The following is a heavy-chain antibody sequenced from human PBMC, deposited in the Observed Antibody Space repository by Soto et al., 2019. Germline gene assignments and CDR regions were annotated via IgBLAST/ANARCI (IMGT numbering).Heavy chain of an antibody. CDR1: GGSINNYY. CDR3: ARDSDPYNWFDP. Sequence: SETLSLTCTVSGGSINNYYWSWIRQPPGKGLEWIGYIYYSGSTNYNPSLKSRVTISVDTSKNQFSLKLSSVTAADTAVYYCARDSDPYNWFDPWGQGTLVTVSS. J-gene: IGHJ5*02. V-gene: IGHV4-59*01. CDR2: IYYSGST.